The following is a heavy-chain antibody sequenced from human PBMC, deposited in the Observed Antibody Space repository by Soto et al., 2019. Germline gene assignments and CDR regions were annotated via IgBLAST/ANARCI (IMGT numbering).Heavy chain of an antibody. Sequence: SETLSLTCAVYCGSFSGYYWSWIRQPPGKGLEWIGEVNHSGSTNYNPSLKSRVTISVDTSKNQFSLKLSSVTAADTAVYYCARANADILSRYYYYGMDVWGQGTTVTVSS. J-gene: IGHJ6*02. CDR1: CGSFSGYY. CDR3: ARANADILSRYYYYGMDV. CDR2: VNHSGST. D-gene: IGHD3-9*01. V-gene: IGHV4-34*01.